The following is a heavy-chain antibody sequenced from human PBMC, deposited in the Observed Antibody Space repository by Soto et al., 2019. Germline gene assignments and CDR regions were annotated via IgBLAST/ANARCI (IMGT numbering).Heavy chain of an antibody. CDR2: ISSSSSTI. J-gene: IGHJ6*02. CDR1: GFTFSSYS. Sequence: EVQLVESGGGLVQPGGSLRLSCAASGFTFSSYSMNWVRQAQGNGLEWVAYISSSSSTIYYADSVKGRFTISRDNAKNSLYLQMNSLRAEDTAVYYCARSDYEYPPYYGMDVWGQGTTVTVSS. CDR3: ARSDYEYPPYYGMDV. V-gene: IGHV3-48*01. D-gene: IGHD5-12*01.